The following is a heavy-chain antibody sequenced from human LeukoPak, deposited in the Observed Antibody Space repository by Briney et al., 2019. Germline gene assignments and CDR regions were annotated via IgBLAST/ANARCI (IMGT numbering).Heavy chain of an antibody. D-gene: IGHD3-9*01. V-gene: IGHV3-30*02. CDR3: AKGLHYDILTGIWGGFDY. CDR2: IRYDGSNK. J-gene: IGHJ4*02. Sequence: GGSLRLSCAASGFTFSSYGMHWVRQAPGKGLEWVAFIRYDGSNKYYADSVKGRFTISRDNSKNTLYLQMNSLRAEDTAVYYCAKGLHYDILTGIWGGFDYWGQGTLVTVSS. CDR1: GFTFSSYG.